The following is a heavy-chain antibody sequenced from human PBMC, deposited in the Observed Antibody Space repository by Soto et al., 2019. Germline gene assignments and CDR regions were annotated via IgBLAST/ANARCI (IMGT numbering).Heavy chain of an antibody. V-gene: IGHV3-74*01. J-gene: IGHJ4*02. CDR3: ARGDGDNYDGHGYLARH. D-gene: IGHD3-22*01. Sequence: EVQLVESGGGLVQPGGSLRLSCAASGFTFSSYWMHWVRQAPGKGLVWVSRINIDGITSYADSVKGRSTISRDNAKNTLYLQMNTLGAGDTAVYYCARGDGDNYDGHGYLARHWGQGTLVTVSS. CDR2: INIDGIT. CDR1: GFTFSSYW.